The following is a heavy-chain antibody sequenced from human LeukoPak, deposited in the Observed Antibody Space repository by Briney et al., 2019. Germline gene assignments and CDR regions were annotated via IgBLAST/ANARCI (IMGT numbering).Heavy chain of an antibody. Sequence: PGGSLRLSCVASGFNFSSFGMHWVRQAPGKGLEWVAFMRFDGSNKFYADSVKGRFTISRDNSKNTVSLQMNSLRAEDTAVYYCAKDRGGITWLFDYWGQGTLVTVSS. V-gene: IGHV3-30*02. CDR3: AKDRGGITWLFDY. CDR1: GFNFSSFG. J-gene: IGHJ4*02. CDR2: MRFDGSNK. D-gene: IGHD1-20*01.